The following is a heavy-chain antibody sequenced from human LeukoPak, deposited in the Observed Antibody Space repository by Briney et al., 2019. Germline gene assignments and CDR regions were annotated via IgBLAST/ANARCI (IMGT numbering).Heavy chain of an antibody. CDR1: GYTFNTYG. D-gene: IGHD3-9*01. CDR2: ITSYSGYDKT. Sequence: ASVTVSCKASGYTFNTYGISWVRQAPGQGLEWLGWITSYSGYDKTNYAQRLQGRVTMTTDTSTNTAYMELRSLRSDDTAVYFCARGFVLPGSYLGAPTYFDYWGQGTLVTVSS. CDR3: ARGFVLPGSYLGAPTYFDY. J-gene: IGHJ4*02. V-gene: IGHV1-18*01.